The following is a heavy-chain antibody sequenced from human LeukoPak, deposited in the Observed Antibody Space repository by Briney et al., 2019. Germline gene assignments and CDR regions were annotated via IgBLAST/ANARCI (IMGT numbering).Heavy chain of an antibody. V-gene: IGHV3-30*02. D-gene: IGHD4-17*01. J-gene: IGHJ6*03. Sequence: GGSLRLSCAASGFTFSSYGMHWVRQVPGKGLAWVAFIRYDGGNKYYADSVKGRFTISRDNSKNTLYLQMNSLRAEDTTVYYCAKVLYGDYYMDVWGKGTTVTVSS. CDR2: IRYDGGNK. CDR3: AKVLYGDYYMDV. CDR1: GFTFSSYG.